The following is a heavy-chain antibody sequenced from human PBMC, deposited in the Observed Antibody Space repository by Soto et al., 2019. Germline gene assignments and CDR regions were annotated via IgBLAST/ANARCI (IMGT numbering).Heavy chain of an antibody. CDR3: ARGWSSSESDP. J-gene: IGHJ5*02. CDR1: GYTFTSYD. V-gene: IGHV1-8*01. D-gene: IGHD6-13*01. CDR2: MNPNSGNT. Sequence: ASVKVSCKTSGYTFTSYDINWVRQATGQGLEWMGWMNPNSGNTGYAQKFQGRVTMARNTSISTAYMELSSLRSEDTAVYYCARGWSSSESDPWGQGTLVTVSS.